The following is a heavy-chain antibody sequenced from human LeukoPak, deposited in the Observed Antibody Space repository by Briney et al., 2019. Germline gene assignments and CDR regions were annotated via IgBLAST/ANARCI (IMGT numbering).Heavy chain of an antibody. J-gene: IGHJ6*02. CDR3: ARGLIFGVVIFYGMDV. Sequence: ASVKVSCKASGYTFTSYDINWVRQAPGQGLEWMGRIIPILGIANYTQKFQGRVTITADKSTSTAYMELSSLRSEDTAVYYCARGLIFGVVIFYGMDVWGHGTTVTVSS. CDR2: IIPILGIA. CDR1: GYTFTSYD. D-gene: IGHD3-3*01. V-gene: IGHV1-69*04.